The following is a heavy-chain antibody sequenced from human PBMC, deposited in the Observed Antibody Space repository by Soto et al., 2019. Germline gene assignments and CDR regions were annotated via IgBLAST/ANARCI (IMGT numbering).Heavy chain of an antibody. D-gene: IGHD3-22*01. Sequence: PGGSLRLSCAASGFTFSSYGMDWVRQAPGKGLEWVAVISYDGTKKFYADSVKGRFTISRDNSKNTLYLQMNNLRAEDTGLYYWAKDYDSSGYYYGSPDYWGQGTLVTVSS. CDR1: GFTFSSYG. CDR2: ISYDGTKK. CDR3: AKDYDSSGYYYGSPDY. V-gene: IGHV3-30*18. J-gene: IGHJ4*02.